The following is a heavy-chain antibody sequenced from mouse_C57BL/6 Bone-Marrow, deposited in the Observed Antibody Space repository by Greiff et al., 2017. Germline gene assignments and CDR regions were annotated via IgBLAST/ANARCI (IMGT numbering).Heavy chain of an antibody. D-gene: IGHD2-3*01. J-gene: IGHJ3*01. Sequence: VQLQQSGPELVKPGASVKIPCKASGYTFTDYNMDWVKQSHGKSLEWIGDINPNNGGTIYNQKFKGKATLTVDKSSSTAYMELRSLTSEDTAVYYWARWGYDGYSFADWGQGTLVTVSA. CDR3: ARWGYDGYSFAD. V-gene: IGHV1-18*01. CDR2: INPNNGGT. CDR1: GYTFTDYN.